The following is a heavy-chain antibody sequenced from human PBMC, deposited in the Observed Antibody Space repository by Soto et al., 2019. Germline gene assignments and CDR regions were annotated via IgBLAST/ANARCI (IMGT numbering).Heavy chain of an antibody. CDR3: AQGRTFYAP. V-gene: IGHV4-31*02. CDR1: GGSINSGGYY. Sequence: PSETLSLTCSVSGGSINSGGYYWSWIRQHPGKGLEWIGSISDRGTAYYNPSLRKRISISIHTSTNQFSLKVRSVTDADAAVFYCAQGRTFYAPWGQGTVVSV. D-gene: IGHD2-2*01. J-gene: IGHJ5*02. CDR2: ISDRGTA.